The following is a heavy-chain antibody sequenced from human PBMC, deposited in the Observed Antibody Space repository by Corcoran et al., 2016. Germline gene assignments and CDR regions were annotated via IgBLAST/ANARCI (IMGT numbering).Heavy chain of an antibody. CDR3: ARAVKDNAGWDYAMDV. J-gene: IGHJ6*02. V-gene: IGHV3-74*01. CDR1: GFTFSTYW. D-gene: IGHD2-15*01. CDR2: ITSDGSGA. Sequence: EVQLVESGGGLVQPGGSLRLSCTASGFTFSTYWMHWVRQGPGKGLVWISRITSDGSGADYADFAKGRFTISRDNAQNTLHLQMRSVGVEDTAVYYCARAVKDNAGWDYAMDVWGQGTTVTVSS.